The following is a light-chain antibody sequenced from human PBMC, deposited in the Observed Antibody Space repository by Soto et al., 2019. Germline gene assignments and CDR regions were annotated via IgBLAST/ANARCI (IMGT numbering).Light chain of an antibody. CDR3: QTYGSSGK. Sequence: EIVLTQSPGTLSLSPGERATLSCRASQSVSNNYLAWYQQKPGQAPRLLIYGASNRDTGIPDRFSGSGSGIDFNLTISRLEPDDFAVYCCQTYGSSGKLGQGTKGDIK. CDR1: QSVSNNY. J-gene: IGKJ1*01. V-gene: IGKV3-20*01. CDR2: GAS.